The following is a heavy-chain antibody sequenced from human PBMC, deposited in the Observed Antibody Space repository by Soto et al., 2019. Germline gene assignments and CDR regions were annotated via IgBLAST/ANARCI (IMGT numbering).Heavy chain of an antibody. CDR3: AIRSRPGRNAMDV. Sequence: QVQLVQSGAEVKKPGSSVKVSCKASGGTFTSYAINWVRQAPGQGLEWMGGIIPIFAIANYAQKFQGRVTIGADESTSTAYMELSSLRSEDTAVYYCAIRSRPGRNAMDVWGQGTTVTVSS. D-gene: IGHD1-26*01. V-gene: IGHV1-69*01. J-gene: IGHJ6*02. CDR1: GGTFTSYA. CDR2: IIPIFAIA.